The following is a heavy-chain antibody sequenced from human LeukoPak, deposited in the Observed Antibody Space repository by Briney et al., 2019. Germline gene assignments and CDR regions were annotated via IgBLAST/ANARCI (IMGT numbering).Heavy chain of an antibody. J-gene: IGHJ6*02. D-gene: IGHD4-23*01. CDR2: IGTAGDT. CDR1: GFTFSSYD. Sequence: GGSLRLSCAASGFTFSSYDMHWVRQATGKGLELVSAIGTAGDTYYPGSVKGRFTISRENAKNSLYLQMNSLRAGDTAVYYCARGGGGFSYGMDVWGQGTTVTVSS. V-gene: IGHV3-13*01. CDR3: ARGGGGFSYGMDV.